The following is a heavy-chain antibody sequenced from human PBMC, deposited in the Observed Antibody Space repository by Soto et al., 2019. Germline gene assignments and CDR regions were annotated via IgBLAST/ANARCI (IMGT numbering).Heavy chain of an antibody. CDR1: GGSISSTTYY. Sequence: PSETLSLTCTVSGGSISSTTYYWGWMRQPPGKGLEWIASFFIGGNTYYNPSLKSRVTISVDRSKNQFSLKLSSVTAADTAVYYCARGPPLGYWGQGTLVTVSS. CDR3: ARGPPLGY. J-gene: IGHJ4*02. V-gene: IGHV4-39*07. CDR2: FFIGGNT.